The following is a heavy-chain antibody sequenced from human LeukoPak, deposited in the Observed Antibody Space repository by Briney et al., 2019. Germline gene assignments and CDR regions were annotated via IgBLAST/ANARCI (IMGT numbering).Heavy chain of an antibody. V-gene: IGHV3-21*01. J-gene: IGHJ4*02. CDR1: GFTFSTYV. CDR3: ARDWGDGYTTYYFDY. Sequence: GGSLRLSCAASGFTFSTYVMNWVRQAPGKGLEWVSSISSSSTYIYYADSVKGRFTISRDNAENSLYLQMNSLRAEDTAVYYCARDWGDGYTTYYFDYWGQGTLVTVSP. D-gene: IGHD5-24*01. CDR2: ISSSSTYI.